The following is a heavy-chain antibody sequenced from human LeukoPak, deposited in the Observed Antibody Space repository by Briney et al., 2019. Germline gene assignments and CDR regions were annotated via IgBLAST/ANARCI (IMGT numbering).Heavy chain of an antibody. Sequence: SVKVSCKASGGTFSSYAISWVRQAPGQGLEWMGGILPIFGSANYAQNFQGRVTITADESTTTAYMELSSLRSEDTAVYYCARVGDDIVAGGSWFDPWGQGTLVTVSS. CDR2: ILPIFGSA. J-gene: IGHJ5*02. V-gene: IGHV1-69*13. D-gene: IGHD5-12*01. CDR3: ARVGDDIVAGGSWFDP. CDR1: GGTFSSYA.